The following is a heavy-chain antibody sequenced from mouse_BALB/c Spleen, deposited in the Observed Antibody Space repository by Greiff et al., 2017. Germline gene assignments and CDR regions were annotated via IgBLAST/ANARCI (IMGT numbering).Heavy chain of an antibody. V-gene: IGHV3-2*02. D-gene: IGHD3-3*01. CDR1: GYSITSDYA. J-gene: IGHJ2*01. CDR3: ARGGDVFDY. CDR2: ISYSGST. Sequence: EVMLVESGPGLVKPSQSLSLTCTVTGYSITSDYAWNWIRQFPGNKLEWMGYISYSGSTSYNPSLKSRISITRDTSKNQFFLQLNSVTTEDTAMYYCARGGDVFDYWGQGTTLTVSS.